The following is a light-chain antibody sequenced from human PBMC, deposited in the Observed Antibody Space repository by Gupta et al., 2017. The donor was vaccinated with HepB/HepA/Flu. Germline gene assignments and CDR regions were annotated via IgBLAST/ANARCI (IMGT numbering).Light chain of an antibody. CDR2: GAS. Sequence: SPGTLCLSPGERATLSCRASQSVSSSYLAWYQQKPGQAPRLLIYGASSRATGIPDRFSGSGSGTDFTLTISRLEPEDFAVYYCQQYSSSPFTFGPGTKVDIK. CDR3: QQYSSSPFT. V-gene: IGKV3-20*01. CDR1: QSVSSSY. J-gene: IGKJ3*01.